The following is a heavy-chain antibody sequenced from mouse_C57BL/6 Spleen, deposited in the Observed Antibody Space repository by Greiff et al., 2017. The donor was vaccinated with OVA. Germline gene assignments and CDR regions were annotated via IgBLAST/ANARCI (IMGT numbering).Heavy chain of an antibody. CDR3: ARGDYYGNYEAY. Sequence: VHLVESGAELVRPGASVKLSCKASGYTFTDYYINWVKQRPGQGLEWIARIYPGSGNTYYNEKFKGKATLTAEKSSSTAYMQLSSLTSEDSAVYFCARGDYYGNYEAYWGQGTLVTVSA. J-gene: IGHJ3*01. V-gene: IGHV1-76*01. CDR2: IYPGSGNT. D-gene: IGHD2-1*01. CDR1: GYTFTDYY.